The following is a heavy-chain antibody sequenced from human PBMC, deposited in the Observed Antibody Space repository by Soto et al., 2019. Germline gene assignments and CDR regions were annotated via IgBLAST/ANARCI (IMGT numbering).Heavy chain of an antibody. CDR3: ARTSMQSRGSSYGHGGMXV. CDR2: IDPSDSYT. D-gene: IGHD5-18*01. J-gene: IGHJ6*02. CDR1: GYSFTSYW. Sequence: PGESLKISCKGSGYSFTSYWISWVRQMPGKGLEWMGRIDPSDSYTNYSPSFQGHVTISADKSISTAYLQWSSLKASDTAMYYCARTSMQSRGSSYGHGGMXVWGQGTTVTVSS. V-gene: IGHV5-10-1*01.